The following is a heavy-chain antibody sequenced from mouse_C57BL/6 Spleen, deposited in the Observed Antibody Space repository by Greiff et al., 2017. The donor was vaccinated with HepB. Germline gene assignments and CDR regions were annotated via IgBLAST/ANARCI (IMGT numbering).Heavy chain of an antibody. Sequence: EVQLMESGGGLVQPGESLKLSCESNEYEFPSHDMSWVRKTPEKRLELVAAINSDGGSTYYPDTMERRFIISRDNTKKTLYLQMSSLRSEDTALYYSARHGGGNYSYYFDYWGQGTTLTVSS. CDR3: ARHGGGNYSYYFDY. CDR2: INSDGGST. J-gene: IGHJ2*01. CDR1: EYEFPSHD. V-gene: IGHV5-2*01. D-gene: IGHD2-1*01.